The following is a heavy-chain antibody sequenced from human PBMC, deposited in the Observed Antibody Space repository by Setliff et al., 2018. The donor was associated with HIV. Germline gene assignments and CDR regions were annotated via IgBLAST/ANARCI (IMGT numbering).Heavy chain of an antibody. V-gene: IGHV4-34*01. CDR2: INHSGST. CDR1: GGSFNGYY. CDR3: ARGLNYYGSGSYLPLGY. J-gene: IGHJ4*02. D-gene: IGHD3-10*01. Sequence: SETLSLTCAVYGGSFNGYYWSWIRQPPGKGLEWIGEINHSGSTNYNPSLKSRVTMSVDKSKNQISLKLRSVTAADTAVYYCARGLNYYGSGSYLPLGYWGQGTLVTV.